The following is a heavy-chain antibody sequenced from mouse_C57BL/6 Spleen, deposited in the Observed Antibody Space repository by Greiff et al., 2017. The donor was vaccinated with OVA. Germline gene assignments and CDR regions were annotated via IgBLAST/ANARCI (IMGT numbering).Heavy chain of an antibody. CDR1: GYSITSGYY. CDR2: ISYDGSN. CDR3: ARGVYDGYPNLYFDV. D-gene: IGHD2-3*01. Sequence: ESGPGLVKPSQSLSLTCSVTGYSITSGYYWNWIRQFPGNKLEWMGYISYDGSNNYNPSLKNRISITRDTSKNQFFLKLNSVTTEDTATYYCARGVYDGYPNLYFDVWGTGTTVTVSS. V-gene: IGHV3-6*01. J-gene: IGHJ1*03.